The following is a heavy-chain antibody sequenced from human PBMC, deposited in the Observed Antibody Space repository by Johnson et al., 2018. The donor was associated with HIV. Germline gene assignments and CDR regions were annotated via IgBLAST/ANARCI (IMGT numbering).Heavy chain of an antibody. J-gene: IGHJ3*02. D-gene: IGHD3-10*01. Sequence: QVQLVESGGGVVQPGRSLRLSCAASGFTFSDYYMTWIRQAPGKGLEWLSFISSSGDIIRSADSVKGRFTISRDNAKNSLYLHMNSLRAEDTAVYYCAKSTRGSWGSCCDIWGQGTMVTVSS. CDR1: GFTFSDYY. CDR2: ISSSGDII. CDR3: AKSTRGSWGSCCDI. V-gene: IGHV3-11*04.